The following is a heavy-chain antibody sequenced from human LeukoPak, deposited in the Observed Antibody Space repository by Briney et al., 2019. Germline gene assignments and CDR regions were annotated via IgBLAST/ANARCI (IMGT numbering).Heavy chain of an antibody. J-gene: IGHJ4*02. Sequence: GGSLRLSCAASGFTFSSYAMHWVRQAPGKGLEWVAVISYDGSNKYYADSVKGRFTISRDNSKNTLYLQMNSLRAEDTAVYYCARDPGYSYSNYWGQGTLVTVSS. CDR1: GFTFSSYA. CDR2: ISYDGSNK. CDR3: ARDPGYSYSNY. D-gene: IGHD4-11*01. V-gene: IGHV3-30-3*01.